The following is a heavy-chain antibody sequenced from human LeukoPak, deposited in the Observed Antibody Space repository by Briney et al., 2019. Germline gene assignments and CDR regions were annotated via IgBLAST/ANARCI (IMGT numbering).Heavy chain of an antibody. Sequence: GGSLRLSCAASGFIFSDYGMHWVRQAPGKGLEWVAFIRYDGSNKYYLDSVEGRFTISRDSSKNTVYLQMNSLRAEDTAVYYCAKEGTASKPSDLDYWGQGTLVTVSS. CDR3: AKEGTASKPSDLDY. D-gene: IGHD1/OR15-1a*01. CDR1: GFIFSDYG. J-gene: IGHJ4*02. V-gene: IGHV3-30*02. CDR2: IRYDGSNK.